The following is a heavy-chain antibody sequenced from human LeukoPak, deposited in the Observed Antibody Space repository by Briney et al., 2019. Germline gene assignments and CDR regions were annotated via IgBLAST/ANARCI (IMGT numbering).Heavy chain of an antibody. CDR2: IIPILGIA. CDR1: GGTFSSYA. D-gene: IGHD6-19*01. Sequence: SVKVSCKASGGTFSSYAISWVRQAPGQGLEWMGRIIPILGIANYAQEFQGRVTITADKSTSTAYMELSSLRSEDTAVYYCARDRVAVAGYDYWGQGTLVTVSS. V-gene: IGHV1-69*04. J-gene: IGHJ4*02. CDR3: ARDRVAVAGYDY.